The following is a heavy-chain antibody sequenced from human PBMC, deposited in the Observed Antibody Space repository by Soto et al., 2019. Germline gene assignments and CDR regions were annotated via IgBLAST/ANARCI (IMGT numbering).Heavy chain of an antibody. J-gene: IGHJ6*03. Sequence: GGSLRLSCAASAFTLSTYWMTWVRQAPGKGLEWVANIKQDGSESYYVDSVKGRFTISRDNAKNSLYLQMNSLRAEDTAVYYCARVFLEVTDYYYFHFDVWGKGTRVTVTS. CDR2: IKQDGSES. D-gene: IGHD3-3*01. CDR1: AFTLSTYW. CDR3: ARVFLEVTDYYYFHFDV. V-gene: IGHV3-7*01.